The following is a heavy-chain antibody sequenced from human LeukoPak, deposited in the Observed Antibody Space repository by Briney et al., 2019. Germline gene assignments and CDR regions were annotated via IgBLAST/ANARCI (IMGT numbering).Heavy chain of an antibody. CDR2: IIPILGIA. CDR1: GGTFSSYA. V-gene: IGHV1-69*04. J-gene: IGHJ4*02. Sequence: ASVKVSCKASGGTFSSYAISWVRQAPGQGLEWMGRIIPILGIANYAQKFQGRVTITADKSTSTAYMELSSLRSEDTAVYYCARDSGTEKMARGVIDYWGQGTLVTVSS. CDR3: ARDSGTEKMARGVIDY. D-gene: IGHD3-10*01.